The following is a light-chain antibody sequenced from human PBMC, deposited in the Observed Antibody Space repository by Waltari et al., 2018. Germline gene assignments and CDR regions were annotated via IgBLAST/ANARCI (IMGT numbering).Light chain of an antibody. CDR1: SGSVSTNYY. Sequence: QTVVTQEPSFSVSPGGTVTLTCGLRSGSVSTNYYPSWYQLTPGPTPRTLIYNTNTRSSGVPDRFSGSILGNKAALTITGAQADDESDYYCVLYMGSGISVFGGGTKLTVL. CDR3: VLYMGSGISV. V-gene: IGLV8-61*01. CDR2: NTN. J-gene: IGLJ3*02.